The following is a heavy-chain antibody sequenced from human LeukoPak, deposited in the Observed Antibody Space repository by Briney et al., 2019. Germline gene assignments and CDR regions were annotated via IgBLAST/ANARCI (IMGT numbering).Heavy chain of an antibody. V-gene: IGHV4-59*01. CDR2: IYYSGST. D-gene: IGHD3-10*01. J-gene: IGHJ3*02. Sequence: PSETLSLTCTVSGGSISSYYWSWIRQPPEKGLEWIGYIYYSGSTNYNPSLKSRVTISVDTSKNQFPLKLSSVTAADTAVYYCARGVRGGWGSARYELEAFDIWGQGTMVTVSS. CDR3: ARGVRGGWGSARYELEAFDI. CDR1: GGSISSYY.